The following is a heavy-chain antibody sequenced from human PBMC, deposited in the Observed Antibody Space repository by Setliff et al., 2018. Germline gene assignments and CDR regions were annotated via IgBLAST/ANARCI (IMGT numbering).Heavy chain of an antibody. CDR2: IYTDNGNT. Sequence: ASVKVSCKASGYPFSANAIHWVRQAPGQRLEWMGFIYTDNGNTKYSKNFQDRVAITRDTSASTAYMELSSLTSEDTAVYFCARGSRGFDYWGQGALVTVSS. J-gene: IGHJ4*02. CDR3: ARGSRGFDY. V-gene: IGHV1-3*04. CDR1: GYPFSANA.